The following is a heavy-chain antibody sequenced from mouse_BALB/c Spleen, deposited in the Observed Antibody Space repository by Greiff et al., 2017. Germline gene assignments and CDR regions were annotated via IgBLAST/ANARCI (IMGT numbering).Heavy chain of an antibody. CDR3: AGEYDEGAWFAY. CDR2: LWSGGST. V-gene: IGHV2-2*02. D-gene: IGHD2-4*01. CDR1: GFSLSSYG. Sequence: QVQLQESGPGLVQPSQSLSITCTVSGFSLSSYGVHWVRQSPGKGLEWLGVLWSGGSTDYNAAFISRLSISKDKSKSQVFFKRNSLQANDTAIYYSAGEYDEGAWFAYRGQGTLVTVT. J-gene: IGHJ3*01.